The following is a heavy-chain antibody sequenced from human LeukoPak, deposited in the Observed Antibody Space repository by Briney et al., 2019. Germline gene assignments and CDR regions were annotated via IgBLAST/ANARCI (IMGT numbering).Heavy chain of an antibody. CDR1: GYTFSTYG. J-gene: IGHJ4*02. CDR2: ISAYNGNT. CDR3: ARDTGIAVAGTPNNY. D-gene: IGHD6-19*01. V-gene: IGHV1-18*01. Sequence: ASVKVSCKSSGYTFSTYGISWVRQAPGQGLEWMGWISAYNGNTNYAQKLQGRVTMTTDTSTSTAYMELRSLRSDDTAVYYCARDTGIAVAGTPNNYWGQGTLVTVSS.